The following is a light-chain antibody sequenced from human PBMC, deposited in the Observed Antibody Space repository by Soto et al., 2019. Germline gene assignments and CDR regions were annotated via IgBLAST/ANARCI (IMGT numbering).Light chain of an antibody. V-gene: IGKV3-20*01. CDR3: QQYGSSLIT. Sequence: DSVLTQSPGTLSLSPGERATLSCRASQSVSSNYLAWYQQKPGQAPRLLIYDASNRATGIPDRFSGSGSGTDFTLTISRLEPEDFAVYYCQQYGSSLITFGQGTRLEI. CDR2: DAS. CDR1: QSVSSNY. J-gene: IGKJ5*01.